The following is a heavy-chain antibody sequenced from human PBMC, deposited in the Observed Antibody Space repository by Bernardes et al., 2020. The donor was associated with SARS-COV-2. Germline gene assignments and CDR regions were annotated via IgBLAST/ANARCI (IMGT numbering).Heavy chain of an antibody. D-gene: IGHD3-3*01. Sequence: TLSLTCTVSGGSISSSSYYWGWIRQPPGKGLEWIGSIYYSGSTYYNPSLKSRVTISVDTSKNQFSLKLSSVTAADTAVYYCARLTARRITIFGVAQDGYYFDYWGQGTLVTVSS. CDR2: IYYSGST. CDR3: ARLTARRITIFGVAQDGYYFDY. CDR1: GGSISSSSYY. V-gene: IGHV4-39*01. J-gene: IGHJ4*02.